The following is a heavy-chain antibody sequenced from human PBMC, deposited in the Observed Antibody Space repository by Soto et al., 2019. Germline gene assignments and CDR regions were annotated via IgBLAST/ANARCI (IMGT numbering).Heavy chain of an antibody. CDR1: GGTFGNSA. V-gene: IGHV1-69*06. D-gene: IGHD3-10*01. CDR2: IIPSFATG. Sequence: ASVKVSCKASGGTFGNSAISWVRQAPGQGLEWMGGIIPSFATGNSAPEFQGRLTITADKSTTTAYMELSSLRSEDTAVYYCARSYYGSGSYWFYGMDVWGQGTTVTVSS. J-gene: IGHJ6*02. CDR3: ARSYYGSGSYWFYGMDV.